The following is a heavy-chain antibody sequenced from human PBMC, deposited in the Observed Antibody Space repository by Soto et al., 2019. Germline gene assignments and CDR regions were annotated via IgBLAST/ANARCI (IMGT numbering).Heavy chain of an antibody. D-gene: IGHD6-13*01. CDR2: IDPSDSYT. CDR1: GYSFTTYW. Sequence: GESLNISCKASGYSFTTYWIAWVRQMPGKGLEWMGRIDPSDSYTNYSPSSQGHVTISADRSIRTAYLQWSSLKASDTAMYYCATSWYTSSWYPYWGQGTLVTVSS. J-gene: IGHJ4*02. V-gene: IGHV5-10-1*01. CDR3: ATSWYTSSWYPY.